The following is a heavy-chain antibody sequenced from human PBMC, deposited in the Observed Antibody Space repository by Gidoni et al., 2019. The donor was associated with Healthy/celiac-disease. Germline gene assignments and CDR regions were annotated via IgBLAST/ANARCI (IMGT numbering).Heavy chain of an antibody. CDR1: GFTVSSNY. V-gene: IGHV3-66*02. Sequence: EVQLVESGGGLVQPGGSLRLSCAASGFTVSSNYMSWVRQAPGKGLEWVSVIYSGGSTYYADSVKGRFTISRDNSKNTLYLQMNSLRAEDTAVYYCARGGAADSYYYYYMDVWGKGTTVTVSS. CDR3: ARGGAADSYYYYYMDV. CDR2: IYSGGST. J-gene: IGHJ6*03. D-gene: IGHD6-13*01.